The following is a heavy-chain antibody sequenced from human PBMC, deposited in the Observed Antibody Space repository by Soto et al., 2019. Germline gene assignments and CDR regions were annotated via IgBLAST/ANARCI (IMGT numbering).Heavy chain of an antibody. Sequence: EVQLVESGGGLVQPGGSLRLSCVASGFTFSSYWMTWVRQAPGKGLEWVANIKEDGSEKYYVDSVKGRCTISRDNAKKSMYLQMNSLRAEDTAVYYCARDGVYGDHRFCYGMDGWGQGTTVTVSS. CDR2: IKEDGSEK. D-gene: IGHD4-17*01. CDR1: GFTFSSYW. V-gene: IGHV3-7*01. CDR3: ARDGVYGDHRFCYGMDG. J-gene: IGHJ6*02.